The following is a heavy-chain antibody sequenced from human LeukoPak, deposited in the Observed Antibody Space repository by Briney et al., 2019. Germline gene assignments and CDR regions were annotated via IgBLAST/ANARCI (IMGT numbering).Heavy chain of an antibody. CDR3: ARVRYDILTGYYNWFDP. J-gene: IGHJ5*02. CDR1: GYTFTSYG. D-gene: IGHD3-9*01. V-gene: IGHV1-18*01. Sequence: ASVKVSCKASGYTFTSYGISWVRQAHGQGLEWMGLISAYNGNTNYAQKLQGRVTMTTDTSTSTAYMELRSLRSDDTAVYYCARVRYDILTGYYNWFDPWGQGTLVTVSS. CDR2: ISAYNGNT.